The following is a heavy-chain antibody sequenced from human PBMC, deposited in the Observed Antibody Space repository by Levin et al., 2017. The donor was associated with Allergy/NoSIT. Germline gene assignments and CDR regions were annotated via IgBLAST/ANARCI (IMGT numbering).Heavy chain of an antibody. CDR3: TTDPPWIHRLVDS. J-gene: IGHJ4*02. CDR1: GFTFSNAW. CDR2: IKSKTDGGTT. D-gene: IGHD5-18*01. V-gene: IGHV3-15*01. Sequence: GESLKISCAASGFTFSNAWMSWVRQAPGKGLEWVGRIKSKTDGGTTDYAAPVKGRFTISRDDSKNTLYLQMNSLKTEDTAVYYCTTDPPWIHRLVDSWGQGTLVTVSS.